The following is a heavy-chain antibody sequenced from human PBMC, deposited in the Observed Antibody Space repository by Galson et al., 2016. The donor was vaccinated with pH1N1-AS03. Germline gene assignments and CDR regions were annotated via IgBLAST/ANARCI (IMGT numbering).Heavy chain of an antibody. CDR1: GFTFSNYW. CDR3: ARDAPGYGGYVE. CDR2: IKQDGSET. J-gene: IGHJ4*02. Sequence: SLRLSCAASGFTFSNYWMTWVRQAPGKGLEWVANIKQDGSETYYVDSVKGRFTISRDNAKNSLYLQIDSLRGEDTAVYYCARDAPGYGGYVEWGQGTPVTVSS. V-gene: IGHV3-7*01. D-gene: IGHD5-12*01.